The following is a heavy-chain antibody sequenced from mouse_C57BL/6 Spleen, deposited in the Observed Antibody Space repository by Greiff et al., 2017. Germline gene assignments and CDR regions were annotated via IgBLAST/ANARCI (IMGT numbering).Heavy chain of an antibody. D-gene: IGHD1-1*01. CDR3: ASSITTVVDYAMDY. CDR2: ISSGSSTI. Sequence: DVMLVESGGGLVKPGGSLKLSCAASGFTFSDYGMHWVRQAPEKGLEWVAYISSGSSTIYYADTVKGRFTISRDNAKNTLFLQMTSLRSEDTAMYYCASSITTVVDYAMDYWGQGTSVTVSS. V-gene: IGHV5-17*01. CDR1: GFTFSDYG. J-gene: IGHJ4*01.